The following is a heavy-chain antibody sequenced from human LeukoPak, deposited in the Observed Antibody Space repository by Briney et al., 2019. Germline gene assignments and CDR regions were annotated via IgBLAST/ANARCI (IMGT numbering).Heavy chain of an antibody. CDR2: ISGGGGST. J-gene: IGHJ3*02. V-gene: IGHV3-23*01. D-gene: IGHD6-13*01. Sequence: GGSLRLSCAASGFTFSSYAMSWVRQAPGKGLEWISAISGGGGSTYYADSVKGRFTISRDNSKNTLYLQMNSLRAEDTAVYCCAKSRCWYDAFDIWGQGTMVTVSS. CDR1: GFTFSSYA. CDR3: AKSRCWYDAFDI.